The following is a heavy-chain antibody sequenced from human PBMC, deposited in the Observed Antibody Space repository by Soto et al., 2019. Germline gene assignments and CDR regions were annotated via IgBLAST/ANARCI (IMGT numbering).Heavy chain of an antibody. CDR1: GYSLGGYW. D-gene: IGHD3-22*01. CDR2: VDPSDSQT. J-gene: IGHJ4*02. CDR3: ARQIYDSDTCPHFQYYFHS. V-gene: IGHV5-10-1*01. Sequence: VESLKISCKGSGYSLGGYWIAWVRQKPGKGLEWMGRVDPSDSQTYYSPSFRGHLTISATKSITPVLLQWSSLRASDAAMYYCARQIYDSDTCPHFQYYFHSWGQGTPVTVSS.